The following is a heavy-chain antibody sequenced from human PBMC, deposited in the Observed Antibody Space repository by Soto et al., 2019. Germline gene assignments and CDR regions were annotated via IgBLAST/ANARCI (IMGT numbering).Heavy chain of an antibody. CDR3: ARTSSNYGLHFDY. CDR1: GFTFSDYY. J-gene: IGHJ4*02. CDR2: ISSSSYT. V-gene: IGHV3-11*06. Sequence: PVGSLRLSCAASGFTFSDYYMSWIRQAPGKGLEWVSYISSSSYTNYADSVKGRFTISRDNAKNSLYLQMNSLRAEDTAVYYCARTSSNYGLHFDYWGQGTLVTVS. D-gene: IGHD4-4*01.